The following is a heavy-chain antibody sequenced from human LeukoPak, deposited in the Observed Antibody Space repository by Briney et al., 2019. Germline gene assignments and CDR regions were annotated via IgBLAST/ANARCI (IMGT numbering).Heavy chain of an antibody. D-gene: IGHD1-26*01. Sequence: ASVKVSCKASGYTFSTFGISWVRQAPGHGLEWMGYISGRSDDINYAQNFEGRLTMTTETSTSTAYMELVSLTSDDTAVYYCARDWDGRSDCFDPWGQGTLVIVSS. CDR3: ARDWDGRSDCFDP. CDR2: ISGRSDDI. J-gene: IGHJ5*02. V-gene: IGHV1-18*01. CDR1: GYTFSTFG.